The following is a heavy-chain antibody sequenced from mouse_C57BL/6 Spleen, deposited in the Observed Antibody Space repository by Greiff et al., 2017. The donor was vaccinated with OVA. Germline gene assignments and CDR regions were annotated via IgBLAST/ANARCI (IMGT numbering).Heavy chain of an antibody. V-gene: IGHV7-3*01. D-gene: IGHD1-1*01. Sequence: DVMLVESGGGLVQPGGSLSFSCAASGFTFTDYYMSWVRQPPGKALEWLGFIRNKANGYTTEYSASVKGRFTISRDNSQSILYLQMNAMRAEDSATYYCARTTVVATDWYFDVWGTGTTVTVSS. CDR1: GFTFTDYY. J-gene: IGHJ1*03. CDR2: IRNKANGYTT. CDR3: ARTTVVATDWYFDV.